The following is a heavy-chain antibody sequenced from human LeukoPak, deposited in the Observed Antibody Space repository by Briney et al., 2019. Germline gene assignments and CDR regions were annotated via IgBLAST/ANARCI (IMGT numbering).Heavy chain of an antibody. Sequence: GGSLRLSCAASGFTFSRYWMSWVRQAPGKGLEWVANINQDGSVTYYLESVKGRFTISRDNAKNSLYLQMNSLRAEDTAVYYCAREGIGDEGYFDYWGQGTLVTVSS. D-gene: IGHD2-15*01. J-gene: IGHJ4*02. CDR2: INQDGSVT. CDR3: AREGIGDEGYFDY. V-gene: IGHV3-7*01. CDR1: GFTFSRYW.